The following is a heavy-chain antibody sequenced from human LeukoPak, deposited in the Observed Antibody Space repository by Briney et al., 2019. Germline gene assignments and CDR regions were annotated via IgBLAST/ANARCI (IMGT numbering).Heavy chain of an antibody. CDR2: IYYSGST. V-gene: IGHV4-59*01. CDR1: GGSISSYY. D-gene: IGHD5-18*01. J-gene: IGHJ4*02. CDR3: ARGDDGYGPYFDY. Sequence: SETLSLTCTVSGGSISSYYWSWIRQPPGKGLEGIGYIYYSGSTNYNPSLKSRVTISVDTSKNQFSLKLSSVTAADTAVYYCARGDDGYGPYFDYWGQGTLVTVSS.